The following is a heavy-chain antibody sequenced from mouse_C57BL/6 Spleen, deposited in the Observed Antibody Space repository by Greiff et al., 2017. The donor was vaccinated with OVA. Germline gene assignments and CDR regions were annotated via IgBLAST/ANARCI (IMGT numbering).Heavy chain of an antibody. D-gene: IGHD1-1*01. CDR1: GYTFTDYY. CDR3: ASYYYGSSCYFDY. V-gene: IGHV1-26*01. CDR2: INPNTGGT. Sequence: VQLQQSGPELVKPGASVKISCKASGYTFTDYYMNWVKQSHGKSLEWIGDINPNTGGTSYNQKFKGKATLTVDKSSSTAYMELRSLTSEDSAVYYCASYYYGSSCYFDYWGQGTTLTVSS. J-gene: IGHJ2*01.